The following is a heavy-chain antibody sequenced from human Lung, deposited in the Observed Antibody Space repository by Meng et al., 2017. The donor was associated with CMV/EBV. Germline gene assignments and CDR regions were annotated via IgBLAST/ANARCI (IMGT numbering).Heavy chain of an antibody. CDR1: VGSMSSMSYY. CDR3: ARHHHSPTFDY. CDR2: VVYSGTT. D-gene: IGHD1-14*01. Sequence: QLPLQESGPGLLKPSETLSLAFPVSVGSMSSMSYYWAWIRQPPGEGLEWIGSVVYSGTTYYTSSLKSRVSISVDTSKNQFSLKLSSVTAADTAVYYCARHHHSPTFDYWGQGTLVTVSS. V-gene: IGHV4-39*01. J-gene: IGHJ4*02.